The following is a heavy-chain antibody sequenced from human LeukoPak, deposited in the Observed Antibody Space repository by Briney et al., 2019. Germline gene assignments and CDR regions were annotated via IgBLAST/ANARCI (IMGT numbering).Heavy chain of an antibody. CDR3: AKGRGTAVTSAANY. CDR1: GFTFSSYA. D-gene: IGHD4-17*01. V-gene: IGHV3-23*01. J-gene: IGHJ4*02. CDR2: ICGSGDTT. Sequence: PGGSLRLSCAASGFTFSSYAMSWVRQAPGKGLEWVTNICGSGDTTYYADSVKDRSNISRDNSKTTVSLQMNSLRAEATAVYYCAKGRGTAVTSAANYWGQGTLVTAS.